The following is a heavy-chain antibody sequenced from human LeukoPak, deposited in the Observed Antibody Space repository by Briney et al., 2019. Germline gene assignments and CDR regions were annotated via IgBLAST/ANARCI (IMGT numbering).Heavy chain of an antibody. J-gene: IGHJ4*02. CDR2: IRYDGSNK. CDR1: GFTFSSYG. D-gene: IGHD3-16*01. Sequence: GGSLRLSCAASGFTFSSYGMHWVRQAPGKGLEWVAFIRYDGSNKYYADSVKGRFTISRDNAKNSLYLQMNSLRAEDTAVYYCARDGARLYYFDYWGQGTLVTVSS. CDR3: ARDGARLYYFDY. V-gene: IGHV3-30*02.